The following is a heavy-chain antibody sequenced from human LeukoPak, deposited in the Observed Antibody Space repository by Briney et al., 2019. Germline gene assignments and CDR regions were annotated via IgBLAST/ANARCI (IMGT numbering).Heavy chain of an antibody. J-gene: IGHJ6*03. CDR1: GGSISSSSYY. D-gene: IGHD6-13*01. CDR3: ARGAGYSSSWYAYYYYMDV. CDR2: IYYSGST. Sequence: PSETLSLTCTVSGGSISSSSYYWGWIRQPPGKGLEWIGSIYYSGSTYYNPSLKSRVTISVDTSKNQFSLKLSSVTAADTAVYYCARGAGYSSSWYAYYYYMDVWGKGTTVTVSS. V-gene: IGHV4-39*07.